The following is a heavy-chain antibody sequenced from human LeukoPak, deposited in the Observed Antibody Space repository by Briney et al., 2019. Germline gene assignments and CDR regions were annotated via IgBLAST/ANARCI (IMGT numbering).Heavy chain of an antibody. Sequence: GASVKVSCKASGYTFTSYGISWVRQAPGQGLEWMGWISAYNGNTNYAQKLQGRVTMTTDTSTSTAYMELRSLRSDDTAVYYCARYSYDFWSGYSGYHYYMDVWGKGTTVTVSS. J-gene: IGHJ6*03. CDR2: ISAYNGNT. CDR1: GYTFTSYG. D-gene: IGHD3-3*01. V-gene: IGHV1-18*04. CDR3: ARYSYDFWSGYSGYHYYMDV.